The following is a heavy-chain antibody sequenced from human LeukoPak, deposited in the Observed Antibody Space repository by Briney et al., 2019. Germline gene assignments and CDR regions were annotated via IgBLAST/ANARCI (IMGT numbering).Heavy chain of an antibody. CDR1: GFTFSSYA. CDR2: ISSNGGST. D-gene: IGHD1-26*01. J-gene: IGHJ4*02. CDR3: ARDLHEWELLGTLDY. V-gene: IGHV3-64*01. Sequence: GGSLRLSCAASGFTFSSYAMHWVRQAPGKGLEYVSAISSNGGSTYYANSVKGRFTISRDNSKNTLYLQMGSLRAEDMAVYYCARDLHEWELLGTLDYWGQGTLVTVSS.